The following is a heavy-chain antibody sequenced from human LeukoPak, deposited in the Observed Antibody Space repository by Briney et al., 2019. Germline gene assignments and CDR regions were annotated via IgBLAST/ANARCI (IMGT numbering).Heavy chain of an antibody. D-gene: IGHD3-22*01. J-gene: IGHJ4*02. CDR2: LYYSGST. Sequence: PSETLSLTCTVSGGSISSRSNYWGWIRQPPGKGLEWIGSLYYSGSTYYNPSLKSRVTISVDTSKNQLSLKLSSVTAADTAVYYCARGDSSGYYRHFDYWGQGTLVTVSS. CDR3: ARGDSSGYYRHFDY. CDR1: GGSISSRSNY. V-gene: IGHV4-39*01.